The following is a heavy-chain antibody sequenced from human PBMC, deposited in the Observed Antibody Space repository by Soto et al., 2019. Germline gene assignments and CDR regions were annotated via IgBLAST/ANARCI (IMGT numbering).Heavy chain of an antibody. V-gene: IGHV1-18*01. CDR3: ARDQHDSGVWYGAFYGEGSH. Sequence: QVQLVQSGAEVKKPGASVKVSCKASGYTFTSYGISWVRQAPGQGLEWMGWISAYNGNTNYAQKLQGRVTMTTDTSTSTGYLELRSLRCDDAPVYYCARDQHDSGVWYGAFYGEGSHWGQGSLVTASS. CDR2: ISAYNGNT. J-gene: IGHJ4*02. CDR1: GYTFTSYG. D-gene: IGHD6-19*01.